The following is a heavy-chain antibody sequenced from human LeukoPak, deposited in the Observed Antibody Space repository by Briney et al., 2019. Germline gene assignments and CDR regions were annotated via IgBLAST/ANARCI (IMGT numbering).Heavy chain of an antibody. V-gene: IGHV4-39*07. J-gene: IGHJ6*03. CDR3: AREGKGYYYYMDV. CDR2: IYYSGST. Sequence: SETLSLTCTVSGGSISSSSYYWGWIRQPPGKGLEWIGSIYYSGSTYYNPSLKGRVTISVDTSKNQFSLKLSSVTAADTAVYYCAREGKGYYYYMDVWGKGTTVTVSS. CDR1: GGSISSSSYY.